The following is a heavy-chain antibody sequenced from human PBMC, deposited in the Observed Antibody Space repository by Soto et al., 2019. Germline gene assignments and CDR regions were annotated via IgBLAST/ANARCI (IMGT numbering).Heavy chain of an antibody. CDR3: ARHHCTNGVCYKDDYYYYYMDV. Sequence: QLQLQESGPGLVKPSETLSLTCTVSGGSISSSSYYWGWIRQPPGKGLEWIGSIYYSGSTYYNPSLKSRVTISVDTSKNHFSLKLSSVTAADTAVYYCARHHCTNGVCYKDDYYYYYMDVWGKGTTVTVSS. D-gene: IGHD2-8*01. V-gene: IGHV4-39*01. CDR1: GGSISSSSYY. CDR2: IYYSGST. J-gene: IGHJ6*03.